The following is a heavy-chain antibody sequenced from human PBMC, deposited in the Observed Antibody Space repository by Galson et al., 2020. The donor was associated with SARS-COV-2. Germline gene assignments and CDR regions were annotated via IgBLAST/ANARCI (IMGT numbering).Heavy chain of an antibody. Sequence: ASVKVSCKASGYTFTSYDINWVRQATGQELEWMGWMNPNSGNTGYAQKFQGRVTMTRNTSISTAYMELSSLRSEDTAVYYCSRGQIAAAGTDWYFDVWGRGTLVTVSS. CDR2: MNPNSGNT. J-gene: IGHJ2*01. CDR1: GYTFTSYD. V-gene: IGHV1-8*01. CDR3: SRGQIAAAGTDWYFDV. D-gene: IGHD6-13*01.